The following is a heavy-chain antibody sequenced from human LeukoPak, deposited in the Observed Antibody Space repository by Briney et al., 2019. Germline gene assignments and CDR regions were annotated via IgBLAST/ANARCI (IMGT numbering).Heavy chain of an antibody. CDR2: ISGSGGST. V-gene: IGHV3-23*01. CDR3: AKYDYGDYVRWFDP. D-gene: IGHD4-17*01. Sequence: PGGSLRLSCAASGFTFSSYAMSWVRQAPGQGLEWVSAISGSGGSTYYADSVKGRFTISRDNSKNTLYLQMNSLRAEDTAVYYCAKYDYGDYVRWFDPWGQGTLVTVSS. CDR1: GFTFSSYA. J-gene: IGHJ5*02.